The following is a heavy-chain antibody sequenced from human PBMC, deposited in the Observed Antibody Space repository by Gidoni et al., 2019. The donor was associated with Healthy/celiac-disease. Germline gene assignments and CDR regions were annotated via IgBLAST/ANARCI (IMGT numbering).Heavy chain of an antibody. CDR1: GFSLSNARMG. V-gene: IGHV2-26*01. CDR2: IFSNDEK. D-gene: IGHD6-13*01. J-gene: IGHJ4*02. CDR3: ARSLPGYSSSWYTADY. Sequence: QVTLKESGPVLLKPTETLTLTCTVSGFSLSNARMGVSWIRQPPGKALEWLAHIFSNDEKSYSTSLKSRLTISKDTSKSQVVLTMTNMDPVDTATYYCARSLPGYSSSWYTADYWGQGTLVTVSS.